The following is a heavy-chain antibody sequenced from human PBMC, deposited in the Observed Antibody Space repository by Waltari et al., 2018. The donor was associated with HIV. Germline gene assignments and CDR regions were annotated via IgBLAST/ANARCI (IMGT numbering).Heavy chain of an antibody. J-gene: IGHJ4*02. CDR2: SKSKSDGGTT. V-gene: IGHV3-15*01. CDR3: TTEEVYGSGSYLDY. CDR1: GFTFSKAW. D-gene: IGHD3-10*01. Sequence: EFHLVESGGDLLKLGGCLRLSCAAFGFTFSKAWLTVGRQALGKGLEWCGRSKSKSDGGTTDYNAAVKGRFNISRDYSKTTLFLQMNSLKTEDTAVYYCTTEEVYGSGSYLDYWGQGTPLTVSS.